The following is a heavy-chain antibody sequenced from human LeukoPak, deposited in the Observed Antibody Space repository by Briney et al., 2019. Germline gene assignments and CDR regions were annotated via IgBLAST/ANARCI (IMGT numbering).Heavy chain of an antibody. CDR2: IYHSGST. V-gene: IGHV4-38-2*02. J-gene: IGHJ5*02. Sequence: SETLSLTCTVSGGSISSYYWGWIRQPPGKGLEWIGSIYHSGSTYYNPSLKSRVTISVDTSKNQFSLKLSSVTAADTAVYYCARSPYCSSTSCYLFNWFDPWGQGTLVTVSS. CDR1: GGSISSYY. CDR3: ARSPYCSSTSCYLFNWFDP. D-gene: IGHD2-2*01.